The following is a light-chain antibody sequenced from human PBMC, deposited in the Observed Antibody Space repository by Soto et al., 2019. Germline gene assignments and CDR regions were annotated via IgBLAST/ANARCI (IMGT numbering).Light chain of an antibody. J-gene: IGKJ4*01. CDR3: QQYNNWPLT. V-gene: IGKV3-15*01. CDR2: GAS. CDR1: QSVSSN. Sequence: EIVMTQSPATLSVSPGERATLSCRASQSVSSNLAWYQQKPGQAPRLLIYGASTRATGIPARFSGRGSGTEFTLTISSLQSEDFAVYYGQQYNNWPLTFGGGTKVEIK.